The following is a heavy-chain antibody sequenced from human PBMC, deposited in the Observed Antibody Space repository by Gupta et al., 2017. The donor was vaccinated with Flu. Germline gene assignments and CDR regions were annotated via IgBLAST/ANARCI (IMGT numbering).Heavy chain of an antibody. CDR3: ATDKPFTSFDY. V-gene: IGHV3-21*01. CDR1: GVTFSSAT. J-gene: IGHJ4*02. Sequence: EVQLVESGGGLVKPGGSLRLSCAASGVTFSSATMHWVRQAPGKGLEWVSSIGASSYNIFYADSVKGRFTISRDDARDSLYLQMNSLTAEDTAVYYCATDKPFTSFDYWGQGTLVTVSS. CDR2: IGASSYNI.